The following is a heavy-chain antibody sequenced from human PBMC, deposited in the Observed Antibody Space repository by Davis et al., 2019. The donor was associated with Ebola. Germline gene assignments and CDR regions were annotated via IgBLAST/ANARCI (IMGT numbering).Heavy chain of an antibody. Sequence: GESLKISCAASGFTFSGSAMHWVRQASGKGLEWVGRIRSKANSYATAYAASVKGRFTISRDDSKNTAYLQMNSLKTEDTAVYYCTTLRITMIVVVNWYFDLWGRGTLVTVSS. V-gene: IGHV3-73*01. CDR1: GFTFSGSA. J-gene: IGHJ2*01. D-gene: IGHD3-22*01. CDR2: IRSKANSYAT. CDR3: TTLRITMIVVVNWYFDL.